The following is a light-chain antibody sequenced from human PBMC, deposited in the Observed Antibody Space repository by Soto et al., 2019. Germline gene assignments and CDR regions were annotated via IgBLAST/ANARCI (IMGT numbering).Light chain of an antibody. Sequence: DIQMTQSPSTLSASVGDRVTITFRASQSISSWLAWYQQKPGKAPKLLIYDAYSLESGTPSRFSGRRSGTEFTLTIASVQPEDFATYYCQQYDRYTPLTFGGGTKVDI. CDR1: QSISSW. CDR3: QQYDRYTPLT. CDR2: DAY. V-gene: IGKV1-5*01. J-gene: IGKJ4*01.